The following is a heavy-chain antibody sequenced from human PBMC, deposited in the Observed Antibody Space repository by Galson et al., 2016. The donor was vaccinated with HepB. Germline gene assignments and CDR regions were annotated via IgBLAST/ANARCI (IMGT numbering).Heavy chain of an antibody. J-gene: IGHJ4*02. D-gene: IGHD3/OR15-3a*01. CDR1: GFTFSSYV. CDR2: ISHDGSVT. V-gene: IGHV3-74*03. Sequence: SLRLSCAASGFTFSSYVMHWVRQTPGKGLVWVSRISHDGSVTTYADPVKGRFTISRDHAKNPLYLQMNGLRAEETAVYYCARDRILIFYDYWGQGALVTVSS. CDR3: ARDRILIFYDY.